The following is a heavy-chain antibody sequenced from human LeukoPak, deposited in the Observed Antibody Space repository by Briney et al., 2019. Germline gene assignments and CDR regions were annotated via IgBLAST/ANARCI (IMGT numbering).Heavy chain of an antibody. Sequence: GASVKVSCKASGYTFTGYYMHWVRQAPGQGLEWMGWINPNSGGTNYAQKFQGRVTMTRDTSISTAYMELSRLRSDDTAVYYCARDAGPPFVVAGENWFDPWGQGTLVTVSS. CDR3: ARDAGPPFVVAGENWFDP. CDR2: INPNSGGT. V-gene: IGHV1-2*02. D-gene: IGHD2-21*01. CDR1: GYTFTGYY. J-gene: IGHJ5*02.